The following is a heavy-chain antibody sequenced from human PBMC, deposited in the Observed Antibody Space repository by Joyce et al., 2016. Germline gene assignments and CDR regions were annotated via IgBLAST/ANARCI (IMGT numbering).Heavy chain of an antibody. D-gene: IGHD4-11*01. CDR1: GFAFSNAW. J-gene: IGHJ4*02. CDR3: TATDYPFFDY. V-gene: IGHV3-15*01. Sequence: EVQLVESGGGFVKPGGSLRLSCSASGFAFSNAWMTWVRQAAGKGVEWIGLSKTRSNGGATDYAAPVKGKFTISRDDSKNTLYLQMNSLTTDDTAVYFCTATDYPFFDYWGQGTLVTVSS. CDR2: SKTRSNGGAT.